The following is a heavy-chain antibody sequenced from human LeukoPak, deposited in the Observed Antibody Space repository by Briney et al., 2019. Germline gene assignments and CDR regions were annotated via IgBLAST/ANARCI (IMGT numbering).Heavy chain of an antibody. D-gene: IGHD2-21*01. CDR2: IYHSGST. J-gene: IGHJ3*02. CDR3: ARVDCGGDCYIDAFDI. CDR1: GGSFSGYY. V-gene: IGHV4-34*01. Sequence: SETLSLTCAVYGGSFSGYYWSWIRQPPGKGLGWIGYIYHSGSTYYNPSLKSRVTISVDRSKNQFSLKLSSVTAADTAVYYCARVDCGGDCYIDAFDIWGQGTMVTVSS.